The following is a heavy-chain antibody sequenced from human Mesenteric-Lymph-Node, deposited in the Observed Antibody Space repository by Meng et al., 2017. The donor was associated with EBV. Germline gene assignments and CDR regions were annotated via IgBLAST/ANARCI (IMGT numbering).Heavy chain of an antibody. J-gene: IGHJ4*02. V-gene: IGHV1-8*01. D-gene: IGHD5-24*01. CDR2: MNPNSGNT. CDR3: ARVHQRWLQIPYDY. CDR1: GYTFTSYD. Sequence: QVQLVQSGAEVKKPGASVKVSCKAYGYTFTSYDINWVRQATGQGLEWMGWMNPNSGNTGYAQKFQGRVTMTRNTSISTAYMELSSLRSEDTAVYYCARVHQRWLQIPYDYWGQGTLVTVSS.